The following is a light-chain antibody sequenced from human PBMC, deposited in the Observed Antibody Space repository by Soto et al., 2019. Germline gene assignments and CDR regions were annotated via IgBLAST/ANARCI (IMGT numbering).Light chain of an antibody. CDR1: QTSSPKD. CDR2: GAS. V-gene: IGKV3-20*01. CDR3: QHAGSSPAVI. Sequence: IAVTQSRVTVSLSPGESATPSCRFSQTSSPKDVAWYQQRRGRAPSLPVYGASKRAAGSPDTVRGSGAGSEFMLTLSGLEPDDFGVYPCQHAGSSPAVILGQGTRLEI. J-gene: IGKJ5*01.